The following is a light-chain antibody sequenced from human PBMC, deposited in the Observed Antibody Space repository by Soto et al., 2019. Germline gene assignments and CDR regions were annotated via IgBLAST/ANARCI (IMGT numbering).Light chain of an antibody. CDR3: ATWDNSLNAHV. CDR2: DNS. Sequence: SVLTQPPSLSAAPGQKVTISCSGSSSNIGYNFVFWYQQLPGEAPKVLIYDNSKRPLGIPGRFSGSKSGTSATLGITGLQTGDEADYYCATWDNSLNAHVFGSGTKVTVL. CDR1: SSNIGYNF. V-gene: IGLV1-51*01. J-gene: IGLJ1*01.